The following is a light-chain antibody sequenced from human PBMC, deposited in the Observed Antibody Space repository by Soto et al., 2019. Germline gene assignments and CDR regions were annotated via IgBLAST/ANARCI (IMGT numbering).Light chain of an antibody. CDR3: QQYANSRT. CDR2: DAS. Sequence: EIVLTQSPSTLSLSPGERATLSCRASQSVSSYLAWYQQKPGQAPRLLIYDASSRAAGVPERFSASGSGTDFTLTISSLEPEDFAVYFCQQYANSRTFGQGTKVDIK. V-gene: IGKV3-11*01. J-gene: IGKJ1*01. CDR1: QSVSSY.